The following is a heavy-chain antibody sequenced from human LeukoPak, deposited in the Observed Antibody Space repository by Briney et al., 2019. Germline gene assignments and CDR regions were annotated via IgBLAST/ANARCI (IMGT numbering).Heavy chain of an antibody. CDR3: ARHSAPSGSYSNWFDP. D-gene: IGHD1-26*01. CDR2: IYYSGSS. V-gene: IGHV4-59*08. Sequence: PSETLSLTCTVSGGSISSYYWSWIRQPPGKGLEWIGYIYYSGSSNYYPSLKSRVTISVDTSKNQFSLKLSSVTAADTAVYYCARHSAPSGSYSNWFDPWGQGTLVTVSS. CDR1: GGSISSYY. J-gene: IGHJ5*02.